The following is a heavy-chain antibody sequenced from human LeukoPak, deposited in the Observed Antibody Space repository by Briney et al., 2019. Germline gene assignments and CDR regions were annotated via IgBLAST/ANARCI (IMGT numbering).Heavy chain of an antibody. J-gene: IGHJ4*02. Sequence: GGSLRLSCAVSGFHLYTYSMNWVRPAPGKGMEWVSSITSTSTYIYYADPVKGRFTISRDNAKNSLYLQMNSLRVEDTAVYYCARVGSAAPVTSSGHTIDYWGQGTLVIVSS. V-gene: IGHV3-21*01. D-gene: IGHD3-22*01. CDR3: ARVGSAAPVTSSGHTIDY. CDR2: ITSTSTYI. CDR1: GFHLYTYS.